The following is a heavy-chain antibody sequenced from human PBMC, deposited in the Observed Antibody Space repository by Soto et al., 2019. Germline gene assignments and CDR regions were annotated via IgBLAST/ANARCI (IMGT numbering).Heavy chain of an antibody. V-gene: IGHV3-30-3*01. CDR2: ISYDGSNK. D-gene: IGHD6-25*01. CDR3: ARVGLNVFRAANDSYNWFEP. Sequence: GGSLRLSCAASGFTFSSYAMHWVRQAPGKGLEWVAVISYDGSNKYYADSVKGRFTISRDNSKNTLYLQMNSLRIEDTAVYYCARVGLNVFRAANDSYNWFEPWGQGTLVTVSS. J-gene: IGHJ5*02. CDR1: GFTFSSYA.